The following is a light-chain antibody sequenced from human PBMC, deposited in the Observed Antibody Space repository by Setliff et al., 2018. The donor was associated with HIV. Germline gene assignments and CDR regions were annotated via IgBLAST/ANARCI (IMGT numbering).Light chain of an antibody. CDR3: QTYDTRLNIYV. CDR2: GSR. J-gene: IGLJ1*01. CDR1: PSTIGPGHD. V-gene: IGLV1-40*01. Sequence: QSVLTQPPLVSGAPGQRVTIFCTGGPSTIGPGHDVHWYQQLPGTAPKLLVYGSRNRPSGVPDRFSGSKSGNSASLAITGLQAEDEGDYYCQTYDTRLNIYVFGTGTKVTVL.